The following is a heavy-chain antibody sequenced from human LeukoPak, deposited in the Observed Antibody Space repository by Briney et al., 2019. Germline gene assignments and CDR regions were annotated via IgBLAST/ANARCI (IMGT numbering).Heavy chain of an antibody. V-gene: IGHV1-2*02. CDR2: INPNSGGT. CDR3: ARDRELERANWFDP. CDR1: GYTFTGYY. J-gene: IGHJ5*02. D-gene: IGHD1-1*01. Sequence: GASVKVSCKASGYTFTGYYMHWVRQAPGQGLEWMGWINPNSGGTNYAQKFQGRVTMTRDTSISTAYMELSRLRSDDTAVYYCARDRELERANWFDPWGQGTLVTVSS.